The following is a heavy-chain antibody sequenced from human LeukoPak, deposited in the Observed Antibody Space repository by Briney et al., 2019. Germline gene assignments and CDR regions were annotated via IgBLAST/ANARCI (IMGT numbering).Heavy chain of an antibody. Sequence: GASVKVSCKASGYTFTSYYMHWVRQPPGQGLEWMGLINPSGGSTSYAQKFQGRVTMTRDTSTSTVYMELSSLRSEDTAVYYCARVVGATPGHYGMDVWGQGTTVTVSS. CDR1: GYTFTSYY. CDR2: INPSGGST. CDR3: ARVVGATPGHYGMDV. V-gene: IGHV1-46*01. D-gene: IGHD1-26*01. J-gene: IGHJ6*02.